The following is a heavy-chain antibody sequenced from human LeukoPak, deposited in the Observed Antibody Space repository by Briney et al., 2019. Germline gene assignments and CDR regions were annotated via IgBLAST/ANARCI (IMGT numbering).Heavy chain of an antibody. CDR3: AKTSRGLGVVIIPGFVDH. CDR2: TSYDGSNK. CDR1: GFTFSTYG. D-gene: IGHD3-3*01. V-gene: IGHV3-30*18. Sequence: GGSLRLSCAASGFTFSTYGMHWVRQAPGKGLEWVAVTSYDGSNKYYADSVKGRFTISRDNSKNTLYLQMNSLRAEDTAVYYCAKTSRGLGVVIIPGFVDHWGQGTLVTVSS. J-gene: IGHJ4*02.